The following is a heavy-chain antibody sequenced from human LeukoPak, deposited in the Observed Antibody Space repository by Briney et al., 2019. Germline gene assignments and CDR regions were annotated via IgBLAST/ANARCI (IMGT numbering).Heavy chain of an antibody. J-gene: IGHJ4*02. V-gene: IGHV4-4*07. CDR1: GGSISSYY. Sequence: SETLSLTCTVSGGSISSYYWSWIRQPAGKGLEWIGRIYTSGSTNNNPSLKSRVTMSVDTSKNQISLKLSSVTAADTAVYYCATGSANYYDSSGYYYYFDYWGQGTLVTVSS. D-gene: IGHD3-22*01. CDR2: IYTSGST. CDR3: ATGSANYYDSSGYYYYFDY.